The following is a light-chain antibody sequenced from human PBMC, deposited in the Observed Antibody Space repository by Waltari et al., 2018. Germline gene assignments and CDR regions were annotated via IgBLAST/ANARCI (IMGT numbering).Light chain of an antibody. CDR1: QGISSY. Sequence: AIRITQSPSSLSASTGDRVPITCRASQGISSYLAWYQQKPGKAPKFLIYAASTLQSGVPSRFSGSGSGTDFTLTISCLQSEDFASYYCQQYYSHPPTFGQGTKVENK. J-gene: IGKJ1*01. CDR3: QQYYSHPPT. V-gene: IGKV1-8*01. CDR2: AAS.